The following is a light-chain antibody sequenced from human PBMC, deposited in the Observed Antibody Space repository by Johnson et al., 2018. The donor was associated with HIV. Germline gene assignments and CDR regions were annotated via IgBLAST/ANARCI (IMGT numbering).Light chain of an antibody. Sequence: QSVLTQPPSVSAAPGQKVTISCSGSSSNIGNNYVSWYQQLPGTAPKLLIYDNNKRPPGIPDRFSGPKSGQSPTLAITGLQTGDEADYYCGTWDSSLSSYVFGSGTQVTDL. V-gene: IGLV1-51*01. J-gene: IGLJ1*01. CDR3: GTWDSSLSSYV. CDR1: SSNIGNNY. CDR2: DNN.